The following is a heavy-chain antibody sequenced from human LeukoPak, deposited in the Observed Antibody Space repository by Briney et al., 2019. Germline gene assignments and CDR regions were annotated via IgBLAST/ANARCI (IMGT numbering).Heavy chain of an antibody. CDR3: ARRAVAGTPYYLDY. V-gene: IGHV4-39*01. CDR1: GGSISSSSYY. J-gene: IGHJ4*02. Sequence: SETLSLTCTVSGGSISSSSYYWGWIRQPPGKGLEWIGSIYYSGSTYYNPSLKSRVAISVDTSKNQFSLKLSSVTAADTAVYYCARRAVAGTPYYLDYWGQGTLVTVSS. D-gene: IGHD6-19*01. CDR2: IYYSGST.